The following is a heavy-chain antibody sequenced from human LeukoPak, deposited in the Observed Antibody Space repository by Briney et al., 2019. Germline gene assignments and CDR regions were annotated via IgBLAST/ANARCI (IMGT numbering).Heavy chain of an antibody. D-gene: IGHD6-6*01. J-gene: IGHJ4*02. Sequence: GGSLRLSCAASGFTYSSYEMNWARQAPGKGLEWVSYIISSGSNIYYADTVKGRFTICRDNAKNSLFLQMNSLRAEDTAVYYCARLYSSSSGRALDYWGQGTLVTVSS. CDR3: ARLYSSSSGRALDY. CDR2: IISSGSNI. CDR1: GFTYSSYE. V-gene: IGHV3-48*03.